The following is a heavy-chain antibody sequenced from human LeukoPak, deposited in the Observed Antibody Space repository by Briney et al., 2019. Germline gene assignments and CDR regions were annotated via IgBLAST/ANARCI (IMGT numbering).Heavy chain of an antibody. J-gene: IGHJ4*02. CDR1: GGSISSYY. D-gene: IGHD3-22*01. CDR2: IYYSGST. CDR3: ARHGVRYYYDSTSGYYDY. Sequence: SETLSLTCTVSGGSISSYYWSWIRQPPGKGLEWIGYIYYSGSTNYNPSLKSRVTISVDTSKNQFSLKLSSVTAADTAVYYCARHGVRYYYDSTSGYYDYWGQGTLVTVSS. V-gene: IGHV4-59*08.